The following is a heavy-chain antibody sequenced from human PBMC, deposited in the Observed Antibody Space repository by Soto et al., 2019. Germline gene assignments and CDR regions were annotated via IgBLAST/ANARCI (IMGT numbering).Heavy chain of an antibody. CDR3: ASHYDSSGYYYRGLDY. CDR2: IIPIFGTA. Sequence: QVQLVQSGAEVKKPGSSVKVSCKASGGTFSSYAISWVRQAPGQGLEWMGGIIPIFGTADYAQKFQGRVTMTAEESTSTGNMELRSLRSEDTAVYYCASHYDSSGYYYRGLDYWGQGTLVTVSS. CDR1: GGTFSSYA. V-gene: IGHV1-69*12. D-gene: IGHD3-22*01. J-gene: IGHJ4*02.